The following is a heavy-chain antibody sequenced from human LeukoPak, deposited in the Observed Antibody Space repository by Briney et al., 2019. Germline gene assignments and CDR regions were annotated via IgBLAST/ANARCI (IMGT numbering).Heavy chain of an antibody. CDR1: GGTFSSYA. Sequence: SVKVSCKASGGTFSSYAISWVRQAPGQGLEWMGGIIPIFGTANYAQKFQGRVTITADESTSTAYMELSSLRSEDTAVYYCARDRGAMATAPLDYWGQGTLVTVSS. V-gene: IGHV1-69*13. J-gene: IGHJ4*02. CDR3: ARDRGAMATAPLDY. CDR2: IIPIFGTA. D-gene: IGHD5-24*01.